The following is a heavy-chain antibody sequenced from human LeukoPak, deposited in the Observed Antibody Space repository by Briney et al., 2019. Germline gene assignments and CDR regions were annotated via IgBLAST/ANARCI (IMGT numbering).Heavy chain of an antibody. CDR2: INHSGNS. Sequence: SETLSLTCSVYGGSFSGYYWRWIRQPPGKGLEWIGEINHSGNSNYNPSLKSRVTISVDTSKNQFSLKLDSVTAADTGVYYCARGLTHWGQGTLVTVSS. CDR1: GGSFSGYY. J-gene: IGHJ4*02. V-gene: IGHV4-34*01. CDR3: ARGLTH.